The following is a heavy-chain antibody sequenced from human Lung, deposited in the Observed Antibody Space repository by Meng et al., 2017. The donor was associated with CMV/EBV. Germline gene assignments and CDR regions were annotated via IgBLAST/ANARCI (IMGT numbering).Heavy chain of an antibody. V-gene: IGHV1-8*01. CDR3: ARTRIEVEPDGRKIKYYNYGMDV. CDR2: MNPNSGNT. J-gene: IGHJ6*02. CDR1: GYTFTTYG. D-gene: IGHD2-2*01. Sequence: SXXVSXXASGYTFTTYGINWVRQATGQGLEWMGWMNPNSGNTGYAQKFQGRVTLTRVTSISTAYMELSSLTSDDTAVYYCARTRIEVEPDGRKIKYYNYGMDVWXQGTTVTVSS.